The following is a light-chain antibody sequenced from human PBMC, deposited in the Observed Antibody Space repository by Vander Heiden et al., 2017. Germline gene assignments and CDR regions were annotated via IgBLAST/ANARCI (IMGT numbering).Light chain of an antibody. CDR1: QGVSSN. J-gene: IGKJ3*01. CDR3: QQDNNCPRT. CDR2: GAS. V-gene: IGKV3-15*01. Sequence: EIVMTQSPATLSVSPGERATLSCRASQGVSSNLAWYQQKPGQAPRLLIYGASTRDTGIPARFSGSGSGTDFTLTISSLQSEDFAVYYCQQDNNCPRTFGHGTKVDIK.